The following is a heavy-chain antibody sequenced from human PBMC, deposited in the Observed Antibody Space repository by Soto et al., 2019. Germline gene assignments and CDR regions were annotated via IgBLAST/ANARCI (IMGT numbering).Heavy chain of an antibody. CDR2: ISSSGSTI. V-gene: IGHV3-11*01. J-gene: IGHJ6*02. CDR1: GFTFSDYY. CDR3: ARLKSDYYYYYGMDV. Sequence: PGGSLRLSCAASGFTFSDYYMRWIRQAPGKGLEWVSYISSSGSTIYYADSVKGRFTISRDNAKNSLYLQMNSLRAEDTAVYYCARLKSDYYYYYGMDVWGQGTTVTVSS.